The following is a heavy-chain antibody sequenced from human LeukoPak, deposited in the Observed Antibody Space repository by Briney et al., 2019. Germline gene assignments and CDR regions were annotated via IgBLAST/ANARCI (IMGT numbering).Heavy chain of an antibody. J-gene: IGHJ3*02. Sequence: GGSLRLSCAASGFTFSSYWMHWVRQAPGKGLVWVSRINGDGITTTYADSVKGRFTISRDNAKNTLYLQMNSLRAEDTAVYYCARGIGTPDAFDIWGQGTMVTVSS. V-gene: IGHV3-74*03. D-gene: IGHD1-1*01. CDR2: INGDGITT. CDR3: ARGIGTPDAFDI. CDR1: GFTFSSYW.